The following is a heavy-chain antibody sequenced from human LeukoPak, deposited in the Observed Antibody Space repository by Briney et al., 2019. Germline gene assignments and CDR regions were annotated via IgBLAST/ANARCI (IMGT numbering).Heavy chain of an antibody. CDR2: IYSGDST. D-gene: IGHD3-3*02. Sequence: TGGYLILSCSASGFNLSSKYLSWVRQASGKGLEWDSVIYSGDSTYYPDTVKGRFTISRDNSQNPSYIQMNSLRAEDTAVYYCARGWLHFWSKRSGYFDYWGQGTLVTVSS. CDR1: GFNLSSKY. CDR3: ARGWLHFWSKRSGYFDY. J-gene: IGHJ4*02. V-gene: IGHV3-53*01.